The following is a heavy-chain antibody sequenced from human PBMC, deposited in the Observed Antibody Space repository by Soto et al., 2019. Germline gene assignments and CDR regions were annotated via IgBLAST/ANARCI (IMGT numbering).Heavy chain of an antibody. CDR1: GGSISSGAYY. Sequence: QVQLQESGPGLVKPSQTLSLTCAVSGGSISSGAYYWSWIRQHPGKGLEWIGYIYYSGSTYYNPSLKSRVTLSVDTSKNQFSLKLSSVTAADTAVYYCARAATPSSIFGVVTLDVWGQGTTVTVSS. V-gene: IGHV4-31*11. D-gene: IGHD3-3*01. CDR2: IYYSGST. CDR3: ARAATPSSIFGVVTLDV. J-gene: IGHJ6*02.